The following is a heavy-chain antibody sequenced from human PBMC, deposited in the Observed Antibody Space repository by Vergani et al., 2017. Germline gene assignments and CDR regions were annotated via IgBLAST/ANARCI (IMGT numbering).Heavy chain of an antibody. D-gene: IGHD6-19*01. V-gene: IGHV4-59*01. J-gene: IGHJ4*02. CDR2: IYYSGST. CDR3: ARDYNGWSYFDY. CDR1: GGSISSYY. Sequence: QVQLQESGPGLVKPSETLSLTCTVSGGSISSYYWSWIWQPPGKGLEWIGYIYYSGSTNFTPSLKSRVTISVDTSKNQFSLKVSSVTAADTAVYYCARDYNGWSYFDYWGQGTLVTVSS.